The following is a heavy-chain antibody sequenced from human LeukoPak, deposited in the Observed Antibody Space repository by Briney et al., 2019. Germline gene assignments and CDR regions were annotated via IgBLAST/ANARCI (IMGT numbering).Heavy chain of an antibody. D-gene: IGHD2-2*01. V-gene: IGHV3-53*01. J-gene: IGHJ6*02. Sequence: GGSLRLSCAASGFNVSSNYMSWVRQVPGKGLEWVSVIYSGGDTYYADSVKGRFTISRHKSKNTLYLQMNSLRAEDTAVYYCAKSPLDIVVVPAAPGYYYYYGMDVWGQGTTVTVSS. CDR1: GFNVSSNY. CDR3: AKSPLDIVVVPAAPGYYYYYGMDV. CDR2: IYSGGDT.